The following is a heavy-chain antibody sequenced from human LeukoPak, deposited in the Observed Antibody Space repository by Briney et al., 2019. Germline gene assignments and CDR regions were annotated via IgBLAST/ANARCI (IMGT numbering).Heavy chain of an antibody. D-gene: IGHD6-19*01. CDR1: GGSISNYY. V-gene: IGHV4-59*08. CDR3: ARHDSSGWYNPFDY. CDR2: IYYSGNT. Sequence: PSETLSLTCSVSGGSISNYYWSWIRQPPGKGLEWIGYIYYSGNTNYNPSLKSRVTISVDTSKNQFSLKLSSVTAADTAVYSCARHDSSGWYNPFDYWGQGTLVTVSS. J-gene: IGHJ4*02.